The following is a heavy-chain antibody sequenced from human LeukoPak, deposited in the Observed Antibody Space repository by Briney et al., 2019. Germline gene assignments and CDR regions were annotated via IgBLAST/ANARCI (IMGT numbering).Heavy chain of an antibody. CDR1: GFTFSSYA. CDR2: ISGSGGST. D-gene: IGHD2/OR15-2a*01. Sequence: PGGSLRLSCAASGFTFSSYAMSWVRQAPGKGLEWVSAISGSGGSTYYADSVKGRFTISRDNSKNTLYLQMNSLRAEDTAVYYCVTFPSTRRNYYYGMDVWGQGTTVTVSS. J-gene: IGHJ6*02. CDR3: VTFPSTRRNYYYGMDV. V-gene: IGHV3-23*01.